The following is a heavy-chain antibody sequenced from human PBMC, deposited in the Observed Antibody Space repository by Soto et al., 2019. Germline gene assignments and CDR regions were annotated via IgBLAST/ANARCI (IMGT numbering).Heavy chain of an antibody. J-gene: IGHJ3*01. V-gene: IGHV3-21*01. CDR2: ISSGSSFI. D-gene: IGHD3-3*01. Sequence: EVQLVESGGALVKPGGSLRLSCAASGFTFSNYAMNWVRQAPGKGLEWVSSISSGSSFISYADSVKGRFTISRDNANKSLYLEMNSLRAEDTAVYYCAREGVPNYDYWSGDASDFWGHRTMVTVSS. CDR1: GFTFSNYA. CDR3: AREGVPNYDYWSGDASDF.